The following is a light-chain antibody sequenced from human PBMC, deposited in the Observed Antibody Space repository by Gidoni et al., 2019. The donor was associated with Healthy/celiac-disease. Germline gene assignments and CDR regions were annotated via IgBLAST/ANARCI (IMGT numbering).Light chain of an antibody. Sequence: SSYLPHPPSVSVSPGQTASITCSGDKLGDKYACWYQQKPGQSPVLVIYQDSKRPSGIPERFSGSNSGNTATLTISGTQAMDEADYYCQAWDSSTAVFGGGTKLTVL. J-gene: IGLJ2*01. CDR2: QDS. CDR3: QAWDSSTAV. CDR1: KLGDKY. V-gene: IGLV3-1*01.